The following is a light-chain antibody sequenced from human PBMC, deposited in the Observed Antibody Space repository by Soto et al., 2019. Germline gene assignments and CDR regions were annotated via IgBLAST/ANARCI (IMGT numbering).Light chain of an antibody. J-gene: IGKJ2*01. CDR2: KAS. V-gene: IGKV1-5*03. Sequence: DIQMTQSPSTLSASVGHSVKLTCRASQRLSIWLAWYQQKPGTAPQLLLYKASTLESGVPSRFSGSGSVAEFCLTSIRVETDDFAVYYWQQCVGYSNSLGQWTKVEIK. CDR1: QRLSIW. CDR3: QQCVGYSNS.